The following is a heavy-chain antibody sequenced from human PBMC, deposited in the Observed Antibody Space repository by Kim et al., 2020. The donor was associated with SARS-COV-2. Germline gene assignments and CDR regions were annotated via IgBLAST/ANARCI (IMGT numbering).Heavy chain of an antibody. CDR1: GFSVSNYG. J-gene: IGHJ4*02. V-gene: IGHV3-30-3*01. CDR2: VSFDGGTI. D-gene: IGHD5-18*01. CDR3: ARGRGYTYGFYE. Sequence: GGSLRLSCAASGFSVSNYGMHWVRQAPGKGLEWVTVVSFDGGTIFYADSVKGRFTISRDNSKNTLYLQMNSLKTDDTAVYYCARGRGYTYGFYEWGKGTQVTVSS.